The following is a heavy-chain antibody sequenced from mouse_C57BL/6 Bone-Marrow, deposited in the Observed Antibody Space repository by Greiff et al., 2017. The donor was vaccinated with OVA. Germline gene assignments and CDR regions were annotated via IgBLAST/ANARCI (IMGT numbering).Heavy chain of an antibody. J-gene: IGHJ3*01. CDR2: ISDGGSYT. CDR1: GFTFSSYA. V-gene: IGHV5-4*01. D-gene: IGHD2-5*01. Sequence: EVQVVESGGGLVKPGGSLKLSCAASGFTFSSYAMSWVRQTPEKRLEWVATISDGGSYTYYPDNVKGRFTISRDNAKNNLYLQMSHLKSEDTAMYYCARDHSNYLFAYWGQGTLVTVSA. CDR3: ARDHSNYLFAY.